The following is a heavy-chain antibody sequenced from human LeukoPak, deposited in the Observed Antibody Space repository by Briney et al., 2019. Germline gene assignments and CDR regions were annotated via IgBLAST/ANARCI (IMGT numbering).Heavy chain of an antibody. Sequence: GGSLRLSCGVSGFTFSSYSMCWVRQAPGKGLEWVSSISSSSSYIYYADSVKGRFTISRDNAKNSLYLQMNSLRAEDTAVYYCASTTAAGTYYYYYMDVWGKGTTVTISS. V-gene: IGHV3-21*01. D-gene: IGHD6-13*01. CDR3: ASTTAAGTYYYYYMDV. CDR1: GFTFSSYS. CDR2: ISSSSSYI. J-gene: IGHJ6*03.